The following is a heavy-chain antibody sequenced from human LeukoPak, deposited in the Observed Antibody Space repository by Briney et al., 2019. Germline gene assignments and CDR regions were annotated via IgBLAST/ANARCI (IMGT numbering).Heavy chain of an antibody. V-gene: IGHV3-64D*09. CDR2: ISSNGGST. CDR3: ARGGFGELLDAFDI. D-gene: IGHD3-10*01. J-gene: IGHJ3*02. Sequence: TGGSLRLSCSASGFTFSYYAMHWVRQTAGKGLEFVSGISSNGGSTYYADSLKGRFTIFRDNSNNTLYLQMSSLRAEDTAVYFCARGGFGELLDAFDIWGQGTMVTVSS. CDR1: GFTFSYYA.